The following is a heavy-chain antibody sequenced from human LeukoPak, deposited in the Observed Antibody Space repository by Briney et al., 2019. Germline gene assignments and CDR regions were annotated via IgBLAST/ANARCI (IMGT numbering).Heavy chain of an antibody. CDR3: ARGPYRGAAAYLSQSTRGRYNWFDP. CDR2: INHSGST. V-gene: IGHV4-34*01. J-gene: IGHJ5*02. Sequence: PSETLSPTCAVYGGSFSGYYWSWIRQPPGEGLEWIGEINHSGSTNYNPSLKSRVTISVDTSKNQFSLKLSSVTAADTAVYYCARGPYRGAAAYLSQSTRGRYNWFDPWGQGTLVTVSS. D-gene: IGHD6-13*01. CDR1: GGSFSGYY.